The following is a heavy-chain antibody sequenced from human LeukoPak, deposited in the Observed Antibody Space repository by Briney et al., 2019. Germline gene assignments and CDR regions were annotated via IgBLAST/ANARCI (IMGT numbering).Heavy chain of an antibody. CDR3: ARGHSGSYQRTDAFDI. D-gene: IGHD1-26*01. CDR2: TSSGSDYI. V-gene: IGHV3-21*01. J-gene: IGHJ3*02. Sequence: PGGSLRLSCAASGSAFISYSINWVRQAPGKGLEWVSSTSSGSDYIYYADSMKGRFSTSRDNAKNSLYLQMNSLRVEDTAVYYCARGHSGSYQRTDAFDIWGQGTMVTVSS. CDR1: GSAFISYS.